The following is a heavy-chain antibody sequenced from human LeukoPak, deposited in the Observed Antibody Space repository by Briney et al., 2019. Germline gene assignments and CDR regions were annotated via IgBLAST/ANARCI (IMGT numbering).Heavy chain of an antibody. V-gene: IGHV4-4*07. CDR3: ARISSGSSWYWFDP. CDR1: SDSISNNY. D-gene: IGHD6-13*01. J-gene: IGHJ5*02. CDR2: VYSDGVT. Sequence: PSETLSLTCTVSSDSISNNYWSWIRQPAGQGLEWIGRVYSDGVTRYNPSLKSRVTISVDMSNNRFSLTLNSATAADTAVYYCARISSGSSWYWFDPWGQGTLVTVSS.